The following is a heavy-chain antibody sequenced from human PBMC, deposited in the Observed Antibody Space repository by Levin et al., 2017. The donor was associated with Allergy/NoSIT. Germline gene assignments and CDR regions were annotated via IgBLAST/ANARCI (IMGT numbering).Heavy chain of an antibody. J-gene: IGHJ4*02. CDR1: GGSISSGDYY. CDR2: IYYSGST. D-gene: IGHD1-26*01. V-gene: IGHV4-30-4*01. Sequence: SETLSLTCTVSGGSISSGDYYWNWIRQPPGKGLEWIGYIYYSGSTYYTPSLKSRITISIDTSKNKFSLNVSSVTAADTAVYYCARGARGSYYSEYFDSWSQGTLVTVSS. CDR3: ARGARGSYYSEYFDS.